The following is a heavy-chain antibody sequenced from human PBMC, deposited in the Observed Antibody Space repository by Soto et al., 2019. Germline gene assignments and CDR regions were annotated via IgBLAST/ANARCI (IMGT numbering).Heavy chain of an antibody. V-gene: IGHV4-59*12. J-gene: IGHJ4*02. CDR1: GGSISSYY. D-gene: IGHD5-12*01. CDR2: IYYSGST. CDR3: ARWQWLRRYYFDY. Sequence: SETLSLTCTVSGGSISSYYWSWIRQPPGKGLEWIGDIYYSGSTNYNPSLKSRVTISVDTSKNQFSLKLSSVAAANPALSCAARWQWLRRYYFDYWGQGTLVTVSS.